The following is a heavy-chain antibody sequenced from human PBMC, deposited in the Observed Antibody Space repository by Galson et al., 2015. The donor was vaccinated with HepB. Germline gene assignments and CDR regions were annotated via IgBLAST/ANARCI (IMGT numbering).Heavy chain of an antibody. J-gene: IGHJ4*02. CDR2: IWYDGSNK. D-gene: IGHD5-24*01. CDR3: ARDFADWRWLQGLFDY. Sequence: SLRLSCAASGFTFSSYGMHWVRQAPGKGLEWVAVIWYDGSNKYYADSVKGRFTISRDNSKNTLYLQMNSLRAEDTAVYYCARDFADWRWLQGLFDYWGQGTLVTVSS. V-gene: IGHV3-33*08. CDR1: GFTFSSYG.